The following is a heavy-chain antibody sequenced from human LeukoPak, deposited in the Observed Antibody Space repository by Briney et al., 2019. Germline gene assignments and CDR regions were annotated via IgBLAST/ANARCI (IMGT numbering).Heavy chain of an antibody. CDR3: ARHFSREGSGYS. J-gene: IGHJ4*02. CDR2: INHSGST. CDR1: GGSFSGYY. Sequence: PSETLSLTCAVYGGSFSGYYWSWIRQPPGKGLEWIGEINHSGSTNYNPSLKSRVTISVDTSKNQFSLKLSSVTAADTAVYYCARHFSREGSGYSWGQGTLVTVSS. D-gene: IGHD3-22*01. V-gene: IGHV4-34*01.